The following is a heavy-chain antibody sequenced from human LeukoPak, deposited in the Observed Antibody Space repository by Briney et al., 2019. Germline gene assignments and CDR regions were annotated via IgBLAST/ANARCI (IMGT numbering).Heavy chain of an antibody. Sequence: SETLSLTCAVYGGSFSGYYWSWIRQPPGKGLEWIGEIYHSGSTNYNPSLKSRVTISVDTSKNQFSLKLSSVTAADTAVYYCARHKYSSGWPPEGAFDIWGQGTMVTVSS. V-gene: IGHV4-34*01. CDR1: GGSFSGYY. CDR2: IYHSGST. CDR3: ARHKYSSGWPPEGAFDI. D-gene: IGHD6-19*01. J-gene: IGHJ3*02.